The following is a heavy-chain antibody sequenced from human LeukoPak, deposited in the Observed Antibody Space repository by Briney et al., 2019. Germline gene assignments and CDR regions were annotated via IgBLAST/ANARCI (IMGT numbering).Heavy chain of an antibody. V-gene: IGHV3-21*01. CDR1: GFTFSSYS. Sequence: GGSLRLSCSASGFTFSSYSMSWVRQAPGKGLEWVSSLSTGTTYISYADSVKGRFTISRDNDKQLLYLQMNSLRAEDSAVYYCATSLLGATFDTWGQGTMVTVSS. CDR3: ATSLLGATFDT. CDR2: LSTGTTYI. D-gene: IGHD4/OR15-4a*01. J-gene: IGHJ3*02.